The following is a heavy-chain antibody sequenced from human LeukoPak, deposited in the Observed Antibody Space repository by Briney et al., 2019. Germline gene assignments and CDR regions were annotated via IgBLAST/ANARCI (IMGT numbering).Heavy chain of an antibody. D-gene: IGHD1-1*01. V-gene: IGHV4-59*01. CDR1: DDSITMYY. CDR3: ARGRVSSSTWYSTYYYYFYMDV. CDR2: VDHTGSA. J-gene: IGHJ6*03. Sequence: SETLSLTCSVSDDSITMYYWTWIRQPPGKGLEWIGYVDHTGSANFNPSLNGRVSISRDTTNNLFSLRLRSVTAADTAVYFCARGRVSSSTWYSTYYYYFYMDVWGKGTTVTVSS.